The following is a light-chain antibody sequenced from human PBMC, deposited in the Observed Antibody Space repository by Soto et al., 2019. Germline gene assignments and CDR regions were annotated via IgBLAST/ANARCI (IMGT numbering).Light chain of an antibody. Sequence: QSAVTQPASVSGSPGPSITISCTGTISDVGGYNYVSWYQQHPGKAPKLMIYEVSNRPSGVSNRFSGSKSGNTASLIISGLQAEDEADYYCSSYTSSSTYVFGTGTKVTVL. CDR1: ISDVGGYNY. V-gene: IGLV2-14*01. J-gene: IGLJ1*01. CDR2: EVS. CDR3: SSYTSSSTYV.